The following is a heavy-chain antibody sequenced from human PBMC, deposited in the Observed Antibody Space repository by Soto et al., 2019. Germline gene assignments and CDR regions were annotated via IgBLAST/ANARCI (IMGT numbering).Heavy chain of an antibody. CDR1: GYTFTSYY. D-gene: IGHD1-1*01. J-gene: IGHJ6*02. V-gene: IGHV1-8*01. Sequence: ASVNVSCKSSGYTFTSYYINWVRQATGQGLEWMGWMNPNSGNTGYAQKFQGRVTMTRNTSISTAYMELSSLRSEDTAVYYCARGIQTDGKYYYYGMDVWGQGTTVTVSS. CDR3: ARGIQTDGKYYYYGMDV. CDR2: MNPNSGNT.